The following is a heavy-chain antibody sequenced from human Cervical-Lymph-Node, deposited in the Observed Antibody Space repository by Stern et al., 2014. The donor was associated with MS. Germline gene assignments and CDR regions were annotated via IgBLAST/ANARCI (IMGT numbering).Heavy chain of an antibody. Sequence: QLVESGPEVKKPGTSVKVSCKASGFTFTSSAVHWVRQAPGQRLEWIGWLVGGSGNTIYAQSLQDRVTITRDMSTNTAYMELSSLRSEDTAVYYCAAEPMYYSDSVGAFDIWGQGTMVTVSS. D-gene: IGHD3-22*01. CDR1: GFTFTSSA. J-gene: IGHJ3*02. CDR3: AAEPMYYSDSVGAFDI. V-gene: IGHV1-58*01. CDR2: LVGGSGNT.